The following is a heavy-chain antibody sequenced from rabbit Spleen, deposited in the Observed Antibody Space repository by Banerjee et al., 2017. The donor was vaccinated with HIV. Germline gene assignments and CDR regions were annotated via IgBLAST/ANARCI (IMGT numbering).Heavy chain of an antibody. Sequence: QQLVESGGGLVKPGASLTLTCTASGFSFSGGYDMCWVRQAPGKGLEWIACIDGGSSGSAYYASWAKGRFTISRSTSLNTVTLQMTSLTAADTATYFCARSYRDTGWAHDLWGPGTLVTVS. D-gene: IGHD4-1*01. J-gene: IGHJ4*01. CDR2: IDGGSSGSA. V-gene: IGHV1S40*01. CDR1: GFSFSGGYD. CDR3: ARSYRDTGWAHDL.